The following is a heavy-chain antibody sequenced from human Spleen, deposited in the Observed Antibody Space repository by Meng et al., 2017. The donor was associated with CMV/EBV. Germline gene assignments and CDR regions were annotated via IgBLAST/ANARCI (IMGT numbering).Heavy chain of an antibody. CDR3: ARHAGEPLDY. J-gene: IGHJ4*02. Sequence: EVQLVESGGGLVQPGGSLRLSFAVSGFTLRSYWMHWVRQIPGKGLVWVSCIKNDGSGTMYADSVRGRFTISRDDAKSTMYLQMNNLRVEDTAVYYCARHAGEPLDYWGQGALVTVSS. CDR2: IKNDGSGT. V-gene: IGHV3-74*03. CDR1: GFTLRSYW. D-gene: IGHD1-14*01.